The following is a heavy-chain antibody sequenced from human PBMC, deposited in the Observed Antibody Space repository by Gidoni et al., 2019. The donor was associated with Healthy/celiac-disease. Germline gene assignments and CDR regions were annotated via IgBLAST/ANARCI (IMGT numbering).Heavy chain of an antibody. CDR1: GFTFSSYG. Sequence: QVQLVESGGGVVQPGRSLRLSCAASGFTFSSYGMHWVRQAPGKGLEWVAVIWYDGSNKYYADSVKGRFTISRDNSKNTRYLQMNSLRAEDTAVYYCARVRAAAGRRDAFDIWGQGTMVTVSS. CDR2: IWYDGSNK. V-gene: IGHV3-33*01. J-gene: IGHJ3*02. D-gene: IGHD6-13*01. CDR3: ARVRAAAGRRDAFDI.